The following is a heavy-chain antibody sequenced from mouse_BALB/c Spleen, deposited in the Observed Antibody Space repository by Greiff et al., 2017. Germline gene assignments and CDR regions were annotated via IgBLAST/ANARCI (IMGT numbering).Heavy chain of an antibody. CDR3: ARSRYYGNPYYAMDY. CDR2: ISYSGST. V-gene: IGHV3-2*02. J-gene: IGHJ4*01. Sequence: EVQLVESGPGLVKPSQSLSLTCTVTGYSITSDYAWNWIRQFPGNKLEWMGYISYSGSTSYNPSLKSRISITRDTSKNQFFLQLNSVTTEDTATYYCARSRYYGNPYYAMDYWGQGTSVTVSS. CDR1: GYSITSDYA. D-gene: IGHD2-1*01.